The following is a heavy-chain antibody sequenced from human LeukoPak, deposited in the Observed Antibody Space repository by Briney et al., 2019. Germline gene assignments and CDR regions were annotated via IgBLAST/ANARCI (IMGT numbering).Heavy chain of an antibody. J-gene: IGHJ6*03. CDR1: GGTFSSYA. V-gene: IGHV1-69*01. CDR2: IIPIFGTA. Sequence: SVKVSCKASGGTFSSYAISWVRQAPGQGLEWMGGIIPIFGTANYAQKFQGRVTITADESTSTAYMELSSLGSEDTAVYYCARGGYCSSTSCYHYYYYYYMDVWGKGTTVTVSS. CDR3: ARGGYCSSTSCYHYYYYYYMDV. D-gene: IGHD2-2*03.